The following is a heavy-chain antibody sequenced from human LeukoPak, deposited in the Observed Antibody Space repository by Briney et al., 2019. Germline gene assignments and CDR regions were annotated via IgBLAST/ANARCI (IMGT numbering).Heavy chain of an antibody. CDR1: GFTFSSYS. Sequence: PGGSLRLSCAASGFTFSSYSMNWVRQAPGKGLEWVSSISSSSSYIYYADTVKGRFTISRDNTKNSLYLQMNSLRAEDTAVYYCARDLHSSGWYDYFDYWGQGTLVTVSS. CDR2: ISSSSSYI. J-gene: IGHJ4*02. V-gene: IGHV3-21*04. CDR3: ARDLHSSGWYDYFDY. D-gene: IGHD6-19*01.